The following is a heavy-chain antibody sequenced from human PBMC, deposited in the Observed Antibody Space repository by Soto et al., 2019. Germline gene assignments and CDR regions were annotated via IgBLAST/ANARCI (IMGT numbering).Heavy chain of an antibody. CDR2: EYTGVVST. CDR3: ARDAKWDPGGVGAQLSEYFDH. Sequence: GASVKVSCKPSGYTFTDHAIHWVRQALGKRFEWMGWEYTGVVSTQYPQNSQYSLPMTRDAVANTAAMKLNRLNAEDKTVYYCARDAKWDPGGVGAQLSEYFDHWGRGTLVTVSS. J-gene: IGHJ1*01. V-gene: IGHV1-3*04. D-gene: IGHD1-26*01. CDR1: GYTFTDHA.